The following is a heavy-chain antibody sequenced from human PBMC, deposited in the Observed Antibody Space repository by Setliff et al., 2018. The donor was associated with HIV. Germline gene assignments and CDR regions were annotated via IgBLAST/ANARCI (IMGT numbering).Heavy chain of an antibody. V-gene: IGHV4-4*07. J-gene: IGHJ4*02. CDR2: AYTGGST. Sequence: SETLSLTCSVSGVTISSHFWTWIRQPAGKGLEWIGRAYTGGSTNYNPSLKSRVSMSVDTSKNQFYLHLSSVTAADTVVYYCARGPPFAYWGQGLLVTVSS. CDR3: ARGPPFAY. CDR1: GVTISSHF.